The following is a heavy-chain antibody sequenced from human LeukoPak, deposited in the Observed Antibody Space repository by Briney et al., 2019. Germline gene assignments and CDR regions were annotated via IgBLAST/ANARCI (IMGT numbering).Heavy chain of an antibody. CDR3: VTLGYCTTTRCYATDGGAFDI. CDR2: IKSKKDGETT. CDR1: GFIFNNAW. J-gene: IGHJ3*02. D-gene: IGHD2-2*01. V-gene: IGHV3-15*01. Sequence: GGSLRLSCAGSGFIFNNAWMSWVRQAPGKGPEWVGRIKSKKDGETTNYAAPVKGRFFISRDDSRNTLYLQMSSLKVEDTAVYYCVTLGYCTTTRCYATDGGAFDIWGQGTMVTVSS.